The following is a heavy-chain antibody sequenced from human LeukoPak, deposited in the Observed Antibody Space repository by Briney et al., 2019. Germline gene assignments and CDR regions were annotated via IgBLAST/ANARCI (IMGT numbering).Heavy chain of an antibody. CDR3: ASSRYDFWSGYYTGFDY. Sequence: GASVTVSCTASGYTFTSYYMHWVRQAPGQGLEWMGIINPSGGSTSYAQKFQGRVTMTRDTSTSTVYMELSSLRSEDTAVYYCASSRYDFWSGYYTGFDYWGQGTLVTVSS. CDR1: GYTFTSYY. V-gene: IGHV1-46*01. CDR2: INPSGGST. J-gene: IGHJ4*02. D-gene: IGHD3-3*01.